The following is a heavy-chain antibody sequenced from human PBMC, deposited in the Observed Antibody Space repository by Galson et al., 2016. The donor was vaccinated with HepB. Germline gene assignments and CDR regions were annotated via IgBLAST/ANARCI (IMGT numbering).Heavy chain of an antibody. CDR3: AKDIQSDFWSGFEPDYYYGMDV. D-gene: IGHD3-3*01. Sequence: SLRLSCAGSGFTFNSYAMNWVRQAPGKGLEWISLISDNGHATYYADPVRGRFSIARDNSKNTLYLQMNTLRVEDTAVYYCAKDIQSDFWSGFEPDYYYGMDVWGQGTTVTVSS. V-gene: IGHV3-23*01. CDR1: GFTFNSYA. CDR2: ISDNGHAT. J-gene: IGHJ6*02.